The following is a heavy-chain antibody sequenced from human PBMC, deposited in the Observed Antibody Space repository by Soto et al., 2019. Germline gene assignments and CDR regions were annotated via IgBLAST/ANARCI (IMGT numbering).Heavy chain of an antibody. CDR3: ARVRDGYNPHFDY. Sequence: SETLSLTCTVSGGSISSYYCSWIRQPPWKGLEWIGYIYYSGITNYNPSLKSRVTISVDTSKNQFSLKLSSVTAADTAVYYCARVRDGYNPHFDYCGQRTLVTVCS. V-gene: IGHV4-59*01. J-gene: IGHJ4*02. D-gene: IGHD5-12*01. CDR1: GGSISSYY. CDR2: IYYSGIT.